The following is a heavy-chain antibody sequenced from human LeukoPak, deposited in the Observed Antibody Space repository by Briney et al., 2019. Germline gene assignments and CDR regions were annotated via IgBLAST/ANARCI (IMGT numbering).Heavy chain of an antibody. J-gene: IGHJ3*02. D-gene: IGHD2-21*01. CDR2: INPNSGGT. CDR1: GYTFTGYY. Sequence: GASVKVSCKASGYTFTGYYMHWVRHAPGQGLEWMGWINPNSGGTNYAQKFQGRVTMTKDTSISTAYMELSSLRSDDTAVYYCAREWAYCAGECYRDAFNICGRGTWSPSLQ. V-gene: IGHV1-2*02. CDR3: AREWAYCAGECYRDAFNI.